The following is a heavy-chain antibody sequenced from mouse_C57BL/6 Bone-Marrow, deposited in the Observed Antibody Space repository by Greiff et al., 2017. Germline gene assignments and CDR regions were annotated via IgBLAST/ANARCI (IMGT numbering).Heavy chain of an antibody. D-gene: IGHD6-1*01. CDR2: IYPRSGNT. CDR1: GYTFTSFG. J-gene: IGHJ3*01. V-gene: IGHV1-81*01. Sequence: VQLVESGAELARPGASVKLSCKASGYTFTSFGISWVKQRTGQGLEWIGEIYPRSGNTYYNEKFKGKATLTADKSSSTAYMELRSLTSEDSAVYFCARWGPLQFLFAYWAKGLWSLSLQ. CDR3: ARWGPLQFLFAY.